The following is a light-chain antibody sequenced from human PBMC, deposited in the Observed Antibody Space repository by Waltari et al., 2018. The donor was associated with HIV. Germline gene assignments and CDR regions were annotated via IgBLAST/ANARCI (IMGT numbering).Light chain of an antibody. V-gene: IGLV2-14*01. CDR1: SSDLRDYNS. Sequence: QSALTQPASVSGSPEQSITISCAGTSSDLRDYNSVSWYQHHPGKVPKVIIYEVSNRPSGVSSRFSGSISANTASLTISGLQPEDEADYFCASYISSASPEFGGGTKVTVL. CDR3: ASYISSASPE. CDR2: EVS. J-gene: IGLJ3*02.